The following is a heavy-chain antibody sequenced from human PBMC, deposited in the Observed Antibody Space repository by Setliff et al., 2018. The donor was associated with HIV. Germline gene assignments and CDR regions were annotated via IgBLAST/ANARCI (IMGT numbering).Heavy chain of an antibody. CDR1: GYTFTSYA. CDR2: INAGNGNT. J-gene: IGHJ4*02. D-gene: IGHD7-27*01. CDR3: ARMSPWGITPGKFDF. Sequence: ASVKVSRKTSGYTFTSYAMHWVRQAPGQRLEWKGWINAGNGNTKYSQKFQGRVTITRDTSASTAYMELSSLRSEDTAVYYCARMSPWGITPGKFDFWGQGTLVTVSS. V-gene: IGHV1-3*01.